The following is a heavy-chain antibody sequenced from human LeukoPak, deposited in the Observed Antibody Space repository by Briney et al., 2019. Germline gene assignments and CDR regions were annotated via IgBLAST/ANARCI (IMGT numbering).Heavy chain of an antibody. Sequence: GESLKISCKVSGHSVYNYWIGWVRQMPGKGLEWMGIIYPGDSDTRYSPPFQGQVTISADKSITTAYLQWSSLKASDTAIYYCARLNYYDSSGSKFDPWGQGTLVTVSS. V-gene: IGHV5-51*01. CDR1: GHSVYNYW. CDR2: IYPGDSDT. D-gene: IGHD3-22*01. CDR3: ARLNYYDSSGSKFDP. J-gene: IGHJ5*02.